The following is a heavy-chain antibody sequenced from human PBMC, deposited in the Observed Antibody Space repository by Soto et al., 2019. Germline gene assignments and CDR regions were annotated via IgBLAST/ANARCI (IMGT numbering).Heavy chain of an antibody. V-gene: IGHV3-23*01. Sequence: EVQLLESGGGLVQPGGSLRLSCSASGFTFTSYAMSWVRQAPGKGLEWVSGISGSGGDTKSADSVKRRFTSSRDNFKNMLYLQMHSLRAEDTAVYYCAKHDFWTLYNTGLDSWGEGTLVTVSS. D-gene: IGHD3-3*01. CDR2: ISGSGGDT. CDR3: AKHDFWTLYNTGLDS. CDR1: GFTFTSYA. J-gene: IGHJ4*02.